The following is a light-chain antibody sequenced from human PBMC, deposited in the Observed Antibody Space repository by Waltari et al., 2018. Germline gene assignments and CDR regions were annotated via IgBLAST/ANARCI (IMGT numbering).Light chain of an antibody. J-gene: IGLJ3*02. Sequence: SYVLPQPSSVSVAPGKTARITCGGSNIGSRTVHWHQQKPGQAPVLVFYYDSDRHSGIPEGVSGSNAGNTATRTISRVEVGDEADYYGQVWDSSSDHWVFGGGTKLTVL. CDR1: NIGSRT. CDR2: YDS. CDR3: QVWDSSSDHWV. V-gene: IGLV3-21*04.